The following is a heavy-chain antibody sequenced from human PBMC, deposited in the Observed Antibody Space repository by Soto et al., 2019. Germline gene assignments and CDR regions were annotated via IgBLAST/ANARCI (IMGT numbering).Heavy chain of an antibody. CDR3: ARQSERAGVPPDY. J-gene: IGHJ4*02. D-gene: IGHD2-2*01. CDR1: GYSFTNYW. CDR2: IYPDDSDT. Sequence: GESLKISCKGFGYSFTNYWIGWVRQMPGKGLEWMGIIYPDDSDTRYSPSFQGQVTISADKSIGTAYLQWSSLKASDTAMYYCARQSERAGVPPDYWGQGTLVTVSS. V-gene: IGHV5-51*01.